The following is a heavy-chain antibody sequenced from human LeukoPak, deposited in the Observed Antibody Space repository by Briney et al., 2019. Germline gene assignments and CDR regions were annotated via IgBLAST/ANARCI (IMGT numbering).Heavy chain of an antibody. J-gene: IGHJ6*02. CDR2: ISGSGGST. CDR1: GFTFSSYA. Sequence: GRSLRLSCAASGFTFSSYAMHWVRQAPGKGLEWVSAISGSGGSTYYADSVKGRFTISRDNSKNTLYLQMNSLRAEDTAVYYCAKSTSRLYYYYGMDVWGQGTTVTVSS. CDR3: AKSTSRLYYYYGMDV. V-gene: IGHV3-23*01. D-gene: IGHD2-8*01.